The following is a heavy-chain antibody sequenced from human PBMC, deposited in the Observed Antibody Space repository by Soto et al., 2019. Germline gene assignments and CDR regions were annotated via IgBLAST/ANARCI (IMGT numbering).Heavy chain of an antibody. CDR1: GFTFSSYW. CDR3: ARDIVVGTYNWFDP. V-gene: IGHV3-7*01. Sequence: GGSLRLSCAASGFTFSSYWMSWVRQAPGKGLEWVANIKQDGSEKYYVDSVKGRFTISRDNAKNSLYLQMNSLRAEDSAVYYCARDIVVGTYNWFDPWGQGALVTVSS. CDR2: IKQDGSEK. J-gene: IGHJ5*02. D-gene: IGHD1-26*01.